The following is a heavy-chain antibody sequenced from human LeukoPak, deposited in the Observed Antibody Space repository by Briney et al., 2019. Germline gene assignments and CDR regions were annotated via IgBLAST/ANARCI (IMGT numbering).Heavy chain of an antibody. D-gene: IGHD4-23*01. CDR3: ARGSFYGGRNQYIWLDL. Sequence: SETLSLTCAVYGGPFRGFFWSWIRQAPGKGLEWIGEVSHSGSSNYNPSLKSRINISLDTSKSQFSLRLTSVTAADTAVYYCARGSFYGGRNQYIWLDLWGQGTLVTVSS. V-gene: IGHV4-34*01. CDR2: VSHSGSS. CDR1: GGPFRGFF. J-gene: IGHJ5*02.